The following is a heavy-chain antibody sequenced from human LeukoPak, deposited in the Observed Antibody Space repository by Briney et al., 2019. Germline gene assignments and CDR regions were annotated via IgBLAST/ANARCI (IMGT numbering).Heavy chain of an antibody. V-gene: IGHV3-23*01. CDR1: GFTFSSYP. J-gene: IGHJ4*02. D-gene: IGHD3-16*01. CDR3: AKARSRFDY. Sequence: PGGSLRLSCAASGFTFSSYPMSWVRQAPGKGLEWVSLISGSGGSTYYADSVKGRFSISRDNSKNTLYLQMNSLRAEGAAVYYCAKARSRFDYWGQGTLVTVSS. CDR2: ISGSGGST.